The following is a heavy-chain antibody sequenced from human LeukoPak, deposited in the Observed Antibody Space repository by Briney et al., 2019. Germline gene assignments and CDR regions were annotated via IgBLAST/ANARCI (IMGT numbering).Heavy chain of an antibody. J-gene: IGHJ4*02. V-gene: IGHV3-23*01. CDR2: IRDNDFST. D-gene: IGHD1-26*01. CDR3: ARSSGNYWAAPFDY. Sequence: PGGSLRLSCTAYGLNFRSYAFSSVRQAPGKGLEWVSGIRDNDFSTYYADSVKGRFTISRDNSKSPVYLQMNSLRAEDTAVYYCARSSGNYWAAPFDYWGQGTLVTVSS. CDR1: GLNFRSYA.